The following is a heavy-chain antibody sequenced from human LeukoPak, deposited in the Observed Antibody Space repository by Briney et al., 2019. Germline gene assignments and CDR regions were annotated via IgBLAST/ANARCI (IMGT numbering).Heavy chain of an antibody. D-gene: IGHD2-15*01. V-gene: IGHV4-61*01. J-gene: IGHJ3*02. CDR3: ARETKYCSGGSCYSDGLDI. Sequence: SETLSLTCSVSGASVSSGSYYWSWIRQPPGKGLEGIGYMYYSGSTNYNPSLKSRVTISVDTSKKQFSLELSSVTAADTAVYYCARETKYCSGGSCYSDGLDIWGQGTMVTVSS. CDR1: GASVSSGSYY. CDR2: MYYSGST.